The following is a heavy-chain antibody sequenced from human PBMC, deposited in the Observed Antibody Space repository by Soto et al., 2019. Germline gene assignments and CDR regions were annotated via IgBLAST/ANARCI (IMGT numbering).Heavy chain of an antibody. Sequence: QVQLQESGPGLVKPSQTLSLTCTVSGGSISSGDYYWSWIRQPPGKGLEWIGYIYYSGSTYYNPSLKSRVTISVDTSKNQFSLKLSSVTAADTAVYYCARGRVRAGTGDWLDPWGQGTLVTVSS. J-gene: IGHJ5*02. D-gene: IGHD3-10*01. CDR1: GGSISSGDYY. V-gene: IGHV4-30-4*01. CDR2: IYYSGST. CDR3: ARGRVRAGTGDWLDP.